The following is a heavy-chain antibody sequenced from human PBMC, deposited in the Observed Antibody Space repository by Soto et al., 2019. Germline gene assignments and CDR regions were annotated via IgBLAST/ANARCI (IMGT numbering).Heavy chain of an antibody. V-gene: IGHV3-30*03. CDR3: ASTLDGFSSSWFGGDY. D-gene: IGHD6-13*01. J-gene: IGHJ4*02. CDR1: GFTFLKYG. CDR2: ISHDGSNK. Sequence: GGSLRLSCAVSGFTFLKYGINFVRHAPFKGLEWVAVISHDGSNKYYGDSVKGRFTISRDNSNNMLYLQMDILRTNDTAVYYCASTLDGFSSSWFGGDYWGQGALVTVSS.